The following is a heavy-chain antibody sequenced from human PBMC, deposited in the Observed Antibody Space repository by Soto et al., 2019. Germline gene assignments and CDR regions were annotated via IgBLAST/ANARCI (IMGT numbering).Heavy chain of an antibody. CDR2: ISRSSTGI. V-gene: IGHV3-48*02. D-gene: IGHD3-10*01. J-gene: IGHJ6*02. CDR1: GFTFSLYS. CDR3: ARAVTWGLDV. Sequence: EVQLVESGGGLVQPGGSLRLSCAASGFTFSLYSMSWVRQAPGKGLEWVSYISRSSTGIHYADSVKGRSTTSRDDATNSMHLQMTSLRDGDTAVYYCARAVTWGLDVWGQGTTVSISS.